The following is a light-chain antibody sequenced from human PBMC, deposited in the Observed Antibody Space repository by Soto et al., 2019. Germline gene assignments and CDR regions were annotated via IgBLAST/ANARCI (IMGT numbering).Light chain of an antibody. CDR2: ASS. CDR1: QSISRY. Sequence: DIPMTQSPSSLSASVGDRVTITCRASQSISRYLNWYQHKPGKAPNLLIYASSSLHSGVPSRFSCSGSGTDFTLIICGLQPEDFATYYCQQSYSFWTFGQGTKVEIK. J-gene: IGKJ1*01. V-gene: IGKV1-39*01. CDR3: QQSYSFWT.